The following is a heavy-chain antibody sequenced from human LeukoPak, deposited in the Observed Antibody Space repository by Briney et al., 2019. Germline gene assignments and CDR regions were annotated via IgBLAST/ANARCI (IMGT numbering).Heavy chain of an antibody. D-gene: IGHD4-23*01. CDR2: IYYSGSN. V-gene: IGHV4-59*01. J-gene: IGHJ4*02. CDR1: GGSISSYY. Sequence: SETLSLTCTVSGGSISSYYWSWIRQPPGKGLEWIGYIYYSGSNNYNPSLKSRVTISVDTSKNQFSLKLSSVTAADTAVYYCARERDGGYFDYWGQGTLVTVSS. CDR3: ARERDGGYFDY.